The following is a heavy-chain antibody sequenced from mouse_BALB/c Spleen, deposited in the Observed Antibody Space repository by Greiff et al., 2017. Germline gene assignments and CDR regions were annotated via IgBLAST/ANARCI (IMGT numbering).Heavy chain of an antibody. CDR3: ARWHDYDVGYYAMDY. D-gene: IGHD2-4*01. V-gene: IGHV1S56*01. CDR2: IYPGNVNT. Sequence: VQLQQSGPELVKPGASVRISCKASAYTFTSYYIHWVKQRPGQGLEWIGWIYPGNVNTKYNEKFKGKATLTADKSSSTAYMQLSSLTSEDSAVYFCARWHDYDVGYYAMDYWGQGTSVTVSS. J-gene: IGHJ4*01. CDR1: AYTFTSYY.